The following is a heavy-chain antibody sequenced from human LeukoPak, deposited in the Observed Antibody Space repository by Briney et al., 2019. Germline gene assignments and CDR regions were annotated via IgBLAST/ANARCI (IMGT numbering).Heavy chain of an antibody. CDR2: FQYSGNS. D-gene: IGHD6-13*01. CDR3: ARVPQSSSWFNYYFDY. Sequence: SETLSLTCSVSGSSITAFYWSWVRQSPGKGLEWIGSFQYSGNSNYNPSLKSRVAMSVDTSKRQLSLRLTSVTAADTAVYYCARVPQSSSWFNYYFDYWGQGTLVTVSS. J-gene: IGHJ4*02. CDR1: GSSITAFY. V-gene: IGHV4-59*01.